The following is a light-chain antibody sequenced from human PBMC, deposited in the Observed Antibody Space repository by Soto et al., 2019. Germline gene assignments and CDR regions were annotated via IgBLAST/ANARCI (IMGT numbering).Light chain of an antibody. Sequence: DIVMTQSPDSLAVSLGERATINCKSSQSVLYSSNNKNYLAWYQQRPGQPPHLLIYWASTRESGVPDRFSGSGSGTDFTLTISSLQAEDVAIYYCQQYFSFPWTFGQGTKVEIK. CDR2: WAS. V-gene: IGKV4-1*01. CDR3: QQYFSFPWT. J-gene: IGKJ1*01. CDR1: QSVLYSSNNKNY.